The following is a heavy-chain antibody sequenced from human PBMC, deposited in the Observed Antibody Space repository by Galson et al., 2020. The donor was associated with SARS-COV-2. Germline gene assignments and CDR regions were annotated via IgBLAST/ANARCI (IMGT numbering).Heavy chain of an antibody. V-gene: IGHV5-51*01. D-gene: IGHD1-1*01. Sequence: GESLKISCKGSGYSFTNQWIAWVRQMPGRGPEWMGIIYPGDSDTRYSPSFQGQVTISADKSINTAYLQWSSLKAPDTAVYYCAEQITSFGTNDYWGKGTLVTVSS. CDR2: IYPGDSDT. CDR3: AEQITSFGTNDY. CDR1: GYSFTNQW. J-gene: IGHJ4*02.